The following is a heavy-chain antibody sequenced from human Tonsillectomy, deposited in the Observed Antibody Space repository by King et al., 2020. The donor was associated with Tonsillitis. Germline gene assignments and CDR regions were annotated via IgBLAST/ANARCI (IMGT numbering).Heavy chain of an antibody. J-gene: IGHJ4*02. CDR2: IGTAGDT. V-gene: IGHV3-13*01. CDR3: VRGGSGDIKVVPDY. D-gene: IGHD2-15*01. CDR1: GFTFSSYD. Sequence: VQLVESGGGLAQPGGSLRLSCAASGFTFSSYDMHWVRQTTGKGLEWVSAIGTAGDTYYPGSVKGRFTISRENAKNSLYLQMNSLRVGDTAVYYCVRGGSGDIKVVPDYWGQGTLVTVSS.